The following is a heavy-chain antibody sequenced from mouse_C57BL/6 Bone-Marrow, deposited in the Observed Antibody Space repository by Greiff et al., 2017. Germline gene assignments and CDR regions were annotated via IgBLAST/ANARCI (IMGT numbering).Heavy chain of an antibody. J-gene: IGHJ1*03. V-gene: IGHV1-69*01. D-gene: IGHD3-3*01. CDR1: GYTFTSYW. CDR2: IDPSDSYT. CDR3: ARSCARRYFDV. Sequence: VQLQQPGAELVMPGASVKLSCKASGYTFTSYWMHWVKQRPGQGLEWIGEIDPSDSYTNYNQKFKGKSTLTVDKSSSTAYMQLSSLTSEDSAVYYCARSCARRYFDVWGTGTTVTVSS.